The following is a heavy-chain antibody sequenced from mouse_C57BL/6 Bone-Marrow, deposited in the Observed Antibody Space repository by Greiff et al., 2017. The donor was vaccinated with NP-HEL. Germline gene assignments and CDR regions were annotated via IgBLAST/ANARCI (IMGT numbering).Heavy chain of an antibody. CDR3: ARWAYYFDY. CDR2: IYPGSGNT. V-gene: IGHV1-76*01. J-gene: IGHJ2*01. Sequence: VKLQQSGAELVRPGASVKLSCKASGYTFTDYYINWVKQRPGQGLEWIARIYPGSGNTYYNEKFKGKATLTAEKSSSTAYMQLSSLTSEDSAVYFCARWAYYFDYWGQGTTLTVSS. D-gene: IGHD3-1*01. CDR1: GYTFTDYY.